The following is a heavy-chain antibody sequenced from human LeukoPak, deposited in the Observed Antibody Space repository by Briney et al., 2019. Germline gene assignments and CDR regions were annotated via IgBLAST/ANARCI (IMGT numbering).Heavy chain of an antibody. J-gene: IGHJ5*02. Sequence: GGSLRLSCAASGFTFSSYAMSWVRQAPGKGLEWVAVISYDGSNKYYADSVKGRFTISRDNSKNTLYLQMNSLRAEDTAVYYCAKDPPGYDSSGYYHHWGQGTLVTVSS. CDR1: GFTFSSYA. D-gene: IGHD3-22*01. CDR3: AKDPPGYDSSGYYHH. CDR2: ISYDGSNK. V-gene: IGHV3-30*18.